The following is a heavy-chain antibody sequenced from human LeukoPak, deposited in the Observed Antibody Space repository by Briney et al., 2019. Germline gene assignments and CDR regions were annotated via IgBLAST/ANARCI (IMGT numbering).Heavy chain of an antibody. V-gene: IGHV1-69*05. CDR1: GGTFSSYA. CDR2: IIPIFGTA. Sequence: ASVKVSCKAPGGTFSSYAISWVRQAPGQGLEWMGRIIPIFGTANYAQKFQGRVTITTDESTSTAYMEMRSLRSDDTAVYYCARDPAYYDSSGYYPTDAFDIWGQGTMVTVSS. D-gene: IGHD3-22*01. CDR3: ARDPAYYDSSGYYPTDAFDI. J-gene: IGHJ3*02.